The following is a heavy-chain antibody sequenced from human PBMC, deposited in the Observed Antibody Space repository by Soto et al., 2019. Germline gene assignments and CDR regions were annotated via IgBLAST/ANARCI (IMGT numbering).Heavy chain of an antibody. CDR3: ARRGPDAYRYGMDV. J-gene: IGHJ6*02. CDR1: GYTFINYY. D-gene: IGHD2-2*01. V-gene: IGHV1-46*01. Sequence: GASVKVSCKASGYTFINYYMHWVRQAPGQGLEWMGIITATGRSTTYAEKFQGRVTMTTDTSTSTVYMELSSLKSDDTAVYYCARRGPDAYRYGMDVWGQGTTVTVSS. CDR2: ITATGRST.